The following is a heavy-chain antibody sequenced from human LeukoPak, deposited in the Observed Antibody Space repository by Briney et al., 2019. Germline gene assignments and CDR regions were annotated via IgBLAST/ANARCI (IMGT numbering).Heavy chain of an antibody. CDR1: GFTFSSYA. CDR2: ISGSGGST. V-gene: IGHV3-23*01. CDR3: AKVNYHCSSTSCYHPQASEGYFDL. J-gene: IGHJ2*01. D-gene: IGHD2-2*01. Sequence: PGGSLRLSCAASGFTFSSYAMSWVRQAPGKGLEWVSAISGSGGSTYYADSVKGRFTISRDNSKNTLYLQMNSLRAEDTAVYYCAKVNYHCSSTSCYHPQASEGYFDLWGRGTLVTVSS.